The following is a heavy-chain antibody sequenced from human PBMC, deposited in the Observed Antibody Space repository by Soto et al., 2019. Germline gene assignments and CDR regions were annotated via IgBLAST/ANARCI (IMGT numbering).Heavy chain of an antibody. J-gene: IGHJ4*02. V-gene: IGHV3-23*01. D-gene: IGHD1-26*01. CDR1: GFTFSTYA. CDR3: AKERTAERELRHFDY. Sequence: GGSLRLSCAASGFTFSTYAMTWVRQAPGKGLEWVLTISGSGGSTYYADSVKGRFTISRDRSDNMLHLQMNSLRAEDTAIYYCAKERTAERELRHFDYWGQGTLVTVSS. CDR2: ISGSGGST.